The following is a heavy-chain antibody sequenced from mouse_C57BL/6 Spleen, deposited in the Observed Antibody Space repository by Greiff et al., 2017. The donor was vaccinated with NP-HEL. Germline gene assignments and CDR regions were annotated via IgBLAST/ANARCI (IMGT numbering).Heavy chain of an antibody. D-gene: IGHD1-1*01. CDR3: ARETTVVATRVDV. J-gene: IGHJ1*03. Sequence: VQLKESGAELVKPGASVKLSCTASGFNIKDYYMHWVKQRTEQGLEWIGRIDPEDGETKYAPKFQGQATITADTSSNTAYLQLSSLTSEDTAVYYCARETTVVATRVDVWGTGTTVTVSS. V-gene: IGHV14-2*01. CDR1: GFNIKDYY. CDR2: IDPEDGET.